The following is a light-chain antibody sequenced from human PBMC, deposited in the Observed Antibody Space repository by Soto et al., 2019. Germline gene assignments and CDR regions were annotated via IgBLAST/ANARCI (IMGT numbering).Light chain of an antibody. CDR1: SSDFGSYNL. Sequence: QSVLTQPASVSGSPGQSITISCTGTSSDFGSYNLVSWYQHHPGKAPKLMIYVVGKRPSGVSSRFSGSKSGNTASLTISGLQAEDEADYYCCSYAGSGTPYVFGTGTKVTV. J-gene: IGLJ1*01. CDR3: CSYAGSGTPYV. CDR2: VVG. V-gene: IGLV2-23*02.